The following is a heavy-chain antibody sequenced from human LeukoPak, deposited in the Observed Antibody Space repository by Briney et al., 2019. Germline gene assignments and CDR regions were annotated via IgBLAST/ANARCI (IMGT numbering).Heavy chain of an antibody. J-gene: IGHJ4*02. Sequence: SETLSLTCTVSGVSISSGGYYWSWIRQHPGKGLEWIGYIYYSGSTYYNPSLKSRVTISVDTSKNQFSLKLSSVTAADTAVYYCARGGSWRPFDYWGQGTLVTVSS. CDR3: ARGGSWRPFDY. V-gene: IGHV4-31*03. D-gene: IGHD6-13*01. CDR1: GVSISSGGYY. CDR2: IYYSGST.